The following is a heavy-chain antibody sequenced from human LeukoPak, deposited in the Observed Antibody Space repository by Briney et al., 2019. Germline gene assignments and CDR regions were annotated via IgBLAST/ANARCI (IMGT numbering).Heavy chain of an antibody. V-gene: IGHV3-72*01. CDR3: ARRGLSDSRGLCPDFDY. CDR1: GFAFNDYY. D-gene: IGHD3-22*01. CDR2: SRNKANSYST. Sequence: GGSLRLSCAASGFAFNDYYMDWVRQAPGKGLEWVGRSRNKANSYSTVYASPVKGRFTISRDDSEDSMYLQMSSLKTEDTAVYFCARRGLSDSRGLCPDFDYWGRGTLVTVSS. J-gene: IGHJ4*02.